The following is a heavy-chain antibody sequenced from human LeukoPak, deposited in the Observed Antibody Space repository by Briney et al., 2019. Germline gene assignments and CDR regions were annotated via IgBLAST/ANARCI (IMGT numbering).Heavy chain of an antibody. D-gene: IGHD5-24*01. CDR2: ISSSSSYI. Sequence: PGGSLRLSCAASGFTFSSYSMNWVRQAPGKGLEWVSSISSSSSYIYYADSVKGRFTISRDNAKNSLYLQMNSLRAEDTAVYYCARDGGWLQAPDYWGQGTLVTVSS. J-gene: IGHJ4*02. CDR1: GFTFSSYS. V-gene: IGHV3-21*01. CDR3: ARDGGWLQAPDY.